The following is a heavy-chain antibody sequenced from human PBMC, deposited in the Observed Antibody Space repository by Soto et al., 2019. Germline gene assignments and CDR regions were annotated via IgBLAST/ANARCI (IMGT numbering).Heavy chain of an antibody. CDR1: GFTFSSYW. CDR3: GRVISLAVDS. Sequence: EVQLVESGGGLVQPGGSLRLSCAASGFTFSSYWMSWVRQAPGKGLEWVDNIKQDGGEKYYVDSVKGRFAISRDNANNSLSLQMNRLRAEDTAVYYWGRVISLAVDSWGQGALVTVSS. V-gene: IGHV3-7*01. CDR2: IKQDGGEK. D-gene: IGHD3-22*01. J-gene: IGHJ4*02.